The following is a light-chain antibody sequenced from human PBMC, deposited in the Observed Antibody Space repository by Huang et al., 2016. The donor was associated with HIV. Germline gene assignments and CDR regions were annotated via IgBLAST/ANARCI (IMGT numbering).Light chain of an antibody. Sequence: EIVMTQSPATLSVSPGERATLSCRASQSVGSNFAWYPQKPGQAPRLLIYGASTRATGRPARCSGSWSGTEFTRTISSLQSEDCAVYYCQQYNNWPPWTFGQGTKVEIK. J-gene: IGKJ1*01. CDR2: GAS. CDR1: QSVGSN. CDR3: QQYNNWPPWT. V-gene: IGKV3-15*01.